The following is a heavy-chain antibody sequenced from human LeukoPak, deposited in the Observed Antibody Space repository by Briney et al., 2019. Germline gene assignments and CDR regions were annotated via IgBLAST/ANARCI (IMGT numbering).Heavy chain of an antibody. Sequence: GGSLRLSCTASGFTVSNNYMSWVRQGPGKGLEWVSVIYSGGTTYYADSVKGRFTISRDNSKNTLYLQMNSLRAEDTAVYYCAKKGQDIVVVPAAIQNYYYYYMDVWGKGTTVTISS. J-gene: IGHJ6*03. D-gene: IGHD2-2*01. V-gene: IGHV3-66*02. CDR3: AKKGQDIVVVPAAIQNYYYYYMDV. CDR2: IYSGGTT. CDR1: GFTVSNNY.